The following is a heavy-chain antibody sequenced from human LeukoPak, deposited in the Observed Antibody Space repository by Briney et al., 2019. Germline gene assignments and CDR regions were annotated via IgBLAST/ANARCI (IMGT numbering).Heavy chain of an antibody. Sequence: GASVKVSCKASGYTFSNYGISWVRQAPGQGLEWVGWISSFKGNTNYAQKFQGRGTMTTDTSTNTDHMELRSLRSDDTAVYYCARDDSVTAGGWFDPWGQGTLVTVSS. CDR1: GYTFSNYG. J-gene: IGHJ5*02. D-gene: IGHD3-16*01. CDR2: ISSFKGNT. CDR3: ARDDSVTAGGWFDP. V-gene: IGHV1-18*01.